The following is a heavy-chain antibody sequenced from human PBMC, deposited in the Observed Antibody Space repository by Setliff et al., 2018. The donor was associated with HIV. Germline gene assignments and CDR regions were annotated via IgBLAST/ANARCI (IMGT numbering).Heavy chain of an antibody. Sequence: SETLSLTCTVSGGSISGSSYYWGWIRQPPGKGLEWIGSIYYSGSTYYNPSLKSRLTISVDTSTNKFSLKLSSVTAADTAVYYCARLRGLNLEPFDYWGQGTLVTVSS. CDR1: GGSISGSSYY. CDR3: ARLRGLNLEPFDY. CDR2: IYYSGST. J-gene: IGHJ4*02. V-gene: IGHV4-39*01. D-gene: IGHD1-1*01.